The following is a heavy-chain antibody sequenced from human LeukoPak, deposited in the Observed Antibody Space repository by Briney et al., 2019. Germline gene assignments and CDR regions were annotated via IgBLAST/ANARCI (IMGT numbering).Heavy chain of an antibody. J-gene: IGHJ4*02. CDR2: IIPIFGTA. CDR3: ARDWDYYDGSLRY. V-gene: IGHV1-69*06. Sequence: SVKVSCKASGGTFSSYAISWVRQAPGQGLEWMGGIIPIFGTANYAQKFQGRVTITADKSTSTAYMELSSLRSEDTAVYYCARDWDYYDGSLRYWGQGTLVTVSS. CDR1: GGTFSSYA. D-gene: IGHD3-22*01.